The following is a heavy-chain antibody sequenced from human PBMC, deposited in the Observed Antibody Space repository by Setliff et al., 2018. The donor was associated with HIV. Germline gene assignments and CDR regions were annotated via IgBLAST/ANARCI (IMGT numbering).Heavy chain of an antibody. CDR3: ARVATVVTHLYYYYYYMDV. CDR2: IYCSGST. J-gene: IGHJ6*03. D-gene: IGHD2-15*01. Sequence: SETLSLTCIVSGGSTSSGGYYWSWIRQHPGKGLEWIGYIYCSGSTYYNPSLKSRVTISVDTSKNQFSVKLSSVTAADTAVYYCARVATVVTHLYYYYYYMDVWGKGTTVTV. V-gene: IGHV4-31*03. CDR1: GGSTSSGGYY.